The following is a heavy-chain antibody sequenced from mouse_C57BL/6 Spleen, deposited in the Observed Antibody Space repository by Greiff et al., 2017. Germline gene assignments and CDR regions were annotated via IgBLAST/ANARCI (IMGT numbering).Heavy chain of an antibody. J-gene: IGHJ2*01. D-gene: IGHD4-1*01. CDR1: GFTFSSYA. CDR2: ISDGGSYT. Sequence: EVQGVESGGGLVKPGGSLKLSCAASGFTFSSYAMSWVRQTPEKRLEWVATISDGGSYTYYPDNVKGRFTISRDNAKNNLYLQMSHLKSDDTAMYYCARSNWHFDYWGQGTTLTVSS. V-gene: IGHV5-4*01. CDR3: ARSNWHFDY.